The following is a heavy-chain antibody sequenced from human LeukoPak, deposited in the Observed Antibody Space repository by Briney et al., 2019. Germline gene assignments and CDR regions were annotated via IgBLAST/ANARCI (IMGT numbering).Heavy chain of an antibody. CDR2: IIPIFGTA. Sequence: SVKVSCKASGGTFSSYAISWVRQAPGQGLEWMGGIIPIFGTANYAQKFQGRVTITADKSTSTAYMELSSLRSEDTAVYYCARAGLDCSGGSCHTNPPDYWGQGTLVTVSS. D-gene: IGHD2-15*01. CDR3: ARAGLDCSGGSCHTNPPDY. V-gene: IGHV1-69*06. J-gene: IGHJ4*02. CDR1: GGTFSSYA.